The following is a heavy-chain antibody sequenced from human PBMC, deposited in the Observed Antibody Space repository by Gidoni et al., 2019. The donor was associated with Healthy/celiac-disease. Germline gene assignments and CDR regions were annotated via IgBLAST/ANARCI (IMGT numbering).Heavy chain of an antibody. D-gene: IGHD5-18*01. J-gene: IGHJ4*02. CDR1: GFTFCSYS. CDR2: ISSSCSTI. CDR3: ARWGYSYGYYFDY. Sequence: EVQLVESGGGVVQPGGSLGLSCAASGFTFCSYSMNWVRQAPGRGLGWVLYISSSCSTIYYADSVKGRFTISRDNAKTSLYLQMNSLRDEDTAVYYCARWGYSYGYYFDYWGQGTLVTVSS. V-gene: IGHV3-48*02.